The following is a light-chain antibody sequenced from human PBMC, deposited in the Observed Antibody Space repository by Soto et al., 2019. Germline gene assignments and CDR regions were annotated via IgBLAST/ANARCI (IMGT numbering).Light chain of an antibody. V-gene: IGKV3-11*01. CDR3: QQRSNWQT. CDR2: DAS. J-gene: IGKJ5*01. CDR1: QSVSNY. Sequence: EIVLTQSPATLSLSPGERATLSCRASQSVSNYVAWYQQKPGQAPRLLIYDASNGATGIPGRFSGSGSGTDVTLTISSLEPEDFAVYYCQQRSNWQTFGQGTRLEIK.